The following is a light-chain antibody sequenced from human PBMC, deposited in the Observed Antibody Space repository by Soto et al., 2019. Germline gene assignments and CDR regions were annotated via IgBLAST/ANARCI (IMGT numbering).Light chain of an antibody. Sequence: DLQMTQSPSSLSASVGDRVTITCRASQSSSRYVNGYGKKPGKDPNHLVYTVFSLQSGGPSRFSGSGSGTDFTLTISSLQPEDFATYYCQQSYSARRTXGQGTKVAIK. CDR1: QSSSRY. J-gene: IGKJ1*01. CDR2: TVF. V-gene: IGKV1-39*01. CDR3: QQSYSARRT.